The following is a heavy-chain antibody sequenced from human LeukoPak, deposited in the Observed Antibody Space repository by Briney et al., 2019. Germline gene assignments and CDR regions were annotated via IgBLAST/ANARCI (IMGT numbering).Heavy chain of an antibody. Sequence: SETLPLTCAVYGGSFSGYYWSWIRQPPGKGLEWIGEINHSGSTNYNPSLKSRVTISVDTSKNQFSLKLSSVTAADTAVYYCASGGRLGIAAAAAFDIWGQGTMVTVSS. CDR3: ASGGRLGIAAAAAFDI. CDR2: INHSGST. V-gene: IGHV4-34*01. D-gene: IGHD6-13*01. CDR1: GGSFSGYY. J-gene: IGHJ3*02.